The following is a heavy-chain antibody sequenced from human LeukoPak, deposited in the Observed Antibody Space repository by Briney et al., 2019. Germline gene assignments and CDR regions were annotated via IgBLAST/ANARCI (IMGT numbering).Heavy chain of an antibody. CDR1: GFTFNDYY. J-gene: IGHJ5*02. V-gene: IGHV3-11*01. CDR3: ATDGAGFDT. CDR2: INIGGTNT. Sequence: PGGSLRLFCAASGFTFNDYYMRWLRQAPGKGLEWLSYINIGGTNTHYADSVKGRFTISRDNAKKSLYLEMNNLRAEDTAVYYCATDGAGFDTWGQGVLVTVSS.